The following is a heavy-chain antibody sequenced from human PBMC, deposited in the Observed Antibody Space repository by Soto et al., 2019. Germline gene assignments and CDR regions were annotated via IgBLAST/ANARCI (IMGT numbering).Heavy chain of an antibody. J-gene: IGHJ4*02. V-gene: IGHV3-49*03. CDR3: TSTGYSSGWYGDY. CDR1: GXTFGDYA. Sequence: GSLRLSCTASGXTFGDYAMSWFRQAPGKGLEWVGFIRSKAYGGTTEYAASVKGRFTISRDDSKRIAYLQMNSLKTEDTDVYYCTSTGYSSGWYGDYWGQGTLGTVS. D-gene: IGHD6-19*01. CDR2: IRSKAYGGTT.